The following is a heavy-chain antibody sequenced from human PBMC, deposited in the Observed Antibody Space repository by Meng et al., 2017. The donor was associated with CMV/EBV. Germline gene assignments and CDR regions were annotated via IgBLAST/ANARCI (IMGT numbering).Heavy chain of an antibody. CDR1: GYTFTSYG. D-gene: IGHD2-21*01. Sequence: ASVKVSCKASGYTFTSYGISWVRQAPGQGLEWMGWISAYNGNTNYAQKLQGRVTMTTDTSTSTAYMELRSLRSDDTAVYYCAGDDKAYCGGDCSPVTYYYYGMDVWGQGTTVTVSS. J-gene: IGHJ6*02. CDR2: ISAYNGNT. CDR3: AGDDKAYCGGDCSPVTYYYYGMDV. V-gene: IGHV1-18*01.